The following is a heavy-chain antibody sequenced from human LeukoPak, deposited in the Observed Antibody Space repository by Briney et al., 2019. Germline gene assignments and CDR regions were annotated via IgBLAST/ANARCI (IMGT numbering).Heavy chain of an antibody. CDR3: ARVGMVVAANDY. Sequence: SETLSLTCAVYGGSLSGYYWSWIRQPPGKGLEWIGEINHSGSTNYNPSLKSRVTISVDTSKNQFSLKLSSVTAADTAVYYCARVGMVVAANDYWGQGTLVTVSS. CDR1: GGSLSGYY. J-gene: IGHJ4*02. D-gene: IGHD2-15*01. V-gene: IGHV4-34*01. CDR2: INHSGST.